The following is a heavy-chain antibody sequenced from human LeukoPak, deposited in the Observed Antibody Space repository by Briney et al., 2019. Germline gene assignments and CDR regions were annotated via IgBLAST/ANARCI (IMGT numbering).Heavy chain of an antibody. CDR2: IYYSGST. V-gene: IGHV4-39*01. CDR3: ARQAIVAVPAAIAPGGSDY. J-gene: IGHJ4*02. CDR1: GGSINSSSYY. Sequence: PSETLSLTCTVSGGSINSSSYYWGWIRQPPGKGLEWIGSIYYSGSTYYNPSLKSRVTISVDTSKNQFSLKLSSVTAADTAVHYCARQAIVAVPAAIAPGGSDYWGQGTLVTVSS. D-gene: IGHD2-2*02.